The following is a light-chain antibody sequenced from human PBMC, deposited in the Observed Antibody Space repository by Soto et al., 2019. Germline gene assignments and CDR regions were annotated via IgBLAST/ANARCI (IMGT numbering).Light chain of an antibody. V-gene: IGKV1-9*01. CDR1: QGITTS. CDR3: QQLNSYPRT. Sequence: IQLTQSPSSLSASVGDRVTITCRASQGITTSLAWYQQTPGKAPKLLIYAASTLQSGVPPRFSGSGSGTDFSLTISNLQPEDFATYYCQQLNSYPRTFGPGTKVDIK. CDR2: AAS. J-gene: IGKJ3*01.